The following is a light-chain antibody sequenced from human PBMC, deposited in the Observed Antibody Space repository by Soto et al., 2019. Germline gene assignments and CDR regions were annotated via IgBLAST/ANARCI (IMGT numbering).Light chain of an antibody. V-gene: IGKV3-11*01. J-gene: IGKJ4*01. CDR2: DAS. CDR1: QSVSSY. CDR3: QLRSNWPTLT. Sequence: EIVLTQSPATLSLSPGERATLSCRASQSVSSYLAWYQQKPGQAPRLLIYDASNRATGIPARFSGSGSGTDFTLTLSSLEPEDFAVYYCQLRSNWPTLTFGGGTKVAIK.